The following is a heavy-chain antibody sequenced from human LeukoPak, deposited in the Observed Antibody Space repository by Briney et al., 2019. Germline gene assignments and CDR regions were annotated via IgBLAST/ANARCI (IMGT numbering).Heavy chain of an antibody. D-gene: IGHD3-3*01. CDR3: ARGDRITIFGVVIKARYFQH. Sequence: GGSLRLSCAASGFTFSSYWMHWVRQAPGKGLVWVSRINSDGSSTSYADSVKGRFTISRDSAKNTLYLQMNSLRAEDTAVYYCARGDRITIFGVVIKARYFQHWGQGTLVTVSS. CDR2: INSDGSST. CDR1: GFTFSSYW. V-gene: IGHV3-74*01. J-gene: IGHJ1*01.